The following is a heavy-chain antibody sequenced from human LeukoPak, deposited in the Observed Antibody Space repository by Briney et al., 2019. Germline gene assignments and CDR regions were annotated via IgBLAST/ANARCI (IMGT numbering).Heavy chain of an antibody. D-gene: IGHD6-13*01. CDR3: AREGLLRQLGSYMDV. Sequence: GGSLRLSCAASGFTFSSYSMNWVRQAPGKGLEWVSSISSSSSYIYYADSVKGRFTISRDNAKNSLYLQMNSLRAEDTAVYYCAREGLLRQLGSYMDVWGKGTTVTDSS. V-gene: IGHV3-21*01. CDR2: ISSSSSYI. J-gene: IGHJ6*03. CDR1: GFTFSSYS.